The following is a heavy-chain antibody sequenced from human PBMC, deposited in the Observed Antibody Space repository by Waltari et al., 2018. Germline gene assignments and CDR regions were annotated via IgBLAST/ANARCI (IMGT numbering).Heavy chain of an antibody. D-gene: IGHD2-15*01. CDR2: INHSGSI. V-gene: IGHV4-34*01. J-gene: IGHJ4*02. CDR1: GGSFSGYY. CDR3: ARVGRVVAALYYFDY. Sequence: QVQLQQWGAGLLKPSETLSLTCAVYGGSFSGYYWSWIRQPPGKGLEWIGEINHSGSINSNPSLKRRVTISVDTSKNQFSLKLSSVTAADTAGYYCARVGRVVAALYYFDYWGQGTLVTVSS.